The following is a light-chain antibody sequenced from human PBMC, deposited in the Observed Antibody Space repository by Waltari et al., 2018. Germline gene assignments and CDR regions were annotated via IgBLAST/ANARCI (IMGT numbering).Light chain of an antibody. V-gene: IGLV2-8*01. CDR2: EVN. CDR3: SSYAGSNDFGV. Sequence: QSALTQPPSASGSLGQSVIISCTGTSSDVGGYNYVSWYQQHPGRAPKLMIYEVNKRPSGVPARSHGSKSGNTPSLTVSGLLAEDEADYYCSSYAGSNDFGVFGAGTKLTVL. J-gene: IGLJ2*01. CDR1: SSDVGGYNY.